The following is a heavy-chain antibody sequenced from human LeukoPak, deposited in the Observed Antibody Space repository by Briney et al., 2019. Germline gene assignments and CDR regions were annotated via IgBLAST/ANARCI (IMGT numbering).Heavy chain of an antibody. CDR2: IFQSVST. V-gene: IGHV4-38-2*02. Sequence: KPSETLSLTCTVSGYSISGGYYWGWIRQPPGKGLEWIGTIFQSVSTYCNPSLKSRVTTSVDTSKNQFSLKLSSVTAADTAVYYCARNNSNGFDFWSQGTLVTVSS. J-gene: IGHJ4*02. D-gene: IGHD6-19*01. CDR3: ARNNSNGFDF. CDR1: GYSISGGYY.